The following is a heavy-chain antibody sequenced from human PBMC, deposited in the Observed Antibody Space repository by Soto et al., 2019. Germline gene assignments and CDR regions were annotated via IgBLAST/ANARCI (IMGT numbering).Heavy chain of an antibody. Sequence: QVQLVQSGAEVKKPGSSVKVSCKASGGTFSSYTISWVRQAPGQGLEWMGRIIPILGIANYAQKFQGRVTIAADNSTSTAYMELSSLRSDDTAVYYCARVSPRYGSGLDYWGQGTLVTVSS. CDR3: ARVSPRYGSGLDY. D-gene: IGHD3-10*01. CDR2: IIPILGIA. J-gene: IGHJ4*02. CDR1: GGTFSSYT. V-gene: IGHV1-69*02.